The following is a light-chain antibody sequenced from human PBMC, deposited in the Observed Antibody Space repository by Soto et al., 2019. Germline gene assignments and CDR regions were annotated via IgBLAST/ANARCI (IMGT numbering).Light chain of an antibody. J-gene: IGLJ1*01. CDR3: LSYGTV. Sequence: QSVLSQPASVSGSPGQSITISCTGINSGVVNYEYVSWYQQFPDKAPKLIIYEGRERPSGVSDRFSGSKSDNAASLTISALQTEDEAEYFCLSYGTVFGTGTKVTVL. CDR2: EGR. V-gene: IGLV2-23*01. CDR1: NSGVVNYEY.